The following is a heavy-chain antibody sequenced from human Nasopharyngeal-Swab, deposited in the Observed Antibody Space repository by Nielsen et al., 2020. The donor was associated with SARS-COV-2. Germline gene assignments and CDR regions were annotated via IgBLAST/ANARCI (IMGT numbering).Heavy chain of an antibody. CDR3: ARVGTYYYDSSVHLNYYYYYYMDV. Sequence: RQAPGKGLEWIGYIYYSGSTNYNPSLKRRVTISVETSKNQFSLKLSSGTAADTAVYYCARVGTYYYDSSVHLNYYYYYYMDVWGKGTTVTVSS. D-gene: IGHD3-22*01. CDR2: IYYSGST. V-gene: IGHV4-59*01. J-gene: IGHJ6*03.